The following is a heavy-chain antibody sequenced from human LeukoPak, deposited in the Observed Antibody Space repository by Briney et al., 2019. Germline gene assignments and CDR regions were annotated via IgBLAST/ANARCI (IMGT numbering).Heavy chain of an antibody. J-gene: IGHJ4*02. Sequence: AGGSLRLSCAASGFTFSSYSMNWVRQAPGKGLEWVSYISSSSSTIYYADSVKGRFTISRDNAKNSLYLQMNSLRAEDTAVYYCAVEYYYGSSGYPYYFDYWGQGTLVTVSS. V-gene: IGHV3-48*01. D-gene: IGHD3-22*01. CDR1: GFTFSSYS. CDR3: AVEYYYGSSGYPYYFDY. CDR2: ISSSSSTI.